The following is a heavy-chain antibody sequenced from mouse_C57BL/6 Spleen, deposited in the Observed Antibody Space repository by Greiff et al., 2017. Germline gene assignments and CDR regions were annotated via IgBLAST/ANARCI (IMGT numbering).Heavy chain of an antibody. D-gene: IGHD1-1*01. CDR3: TGGYYGSSAWFAY. Sequence: DVQLVESGGGLVQPGGSMKLSCVASGFTFSNYWMNWVRQSPEKGLEWVAPIRLKSDNYATHYAESVKGRFTISRDDSKSSVYLQMNNLRAEDTGIYYCTGGYYGSSAWFAYWGQGTLVTVSA. J-gene: IGHJ3*01. V-gene: IGHV6-3*01. CDR1: GFTFSNYW. CDR2: IRLKSDNYAT.